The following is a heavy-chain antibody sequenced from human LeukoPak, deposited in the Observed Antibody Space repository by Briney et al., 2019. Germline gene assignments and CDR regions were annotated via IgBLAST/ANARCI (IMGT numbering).Heavy chain of an antibody. CDR3: ARPREQWLGNDAFDM. CDR1: GGSISSYY. D-gene: IGHD6-19*01. V-gene: IGHV4-59*01. Sequence: SETLSLTCTVSGGSISSYYWSWIRQPPGKGLEWIGYIYYSGSTNYNPSLKSRVTISVDTSKNQFSLKLSSVTAADTAVYYCARPREQWLGNDAFDMWGQGTMVTVS. CDR2: IYYSGST. J-gene: IGHJ3*02.